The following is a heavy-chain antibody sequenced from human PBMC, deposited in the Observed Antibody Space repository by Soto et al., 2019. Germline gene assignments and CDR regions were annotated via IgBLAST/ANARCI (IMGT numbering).Heavy chain of an antibody. CDR3: TKANRYCSGANCFTFDY. CDR1: GFPFSTNP. Sequence: GGPRNPSVQPFGFPFSTNPITWARRPPGKGLEWVSTFSSSGGVTYYADSVKGRFTISRDNSKNTLYLQMNSLRAEDTAVYYCTKANRYCSGANCFTFDYWGLGTLVTVSS. J-gene: IGHJ4*02. CDR2: FSSSGGVT. D-gene: IGHD2-15*01. V-gene: IGHV3-23*01.